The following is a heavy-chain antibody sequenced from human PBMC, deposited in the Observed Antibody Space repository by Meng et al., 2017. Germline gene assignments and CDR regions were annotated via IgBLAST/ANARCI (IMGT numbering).Heavy chain of an antibody. CDR3: ATISPRDSSGLSFDY. J-gene: IGHJ4*02. V-gene: IGHV7-4-1*02. CDR2: IDTNTGNP. D-gene: IGHD3-22*01. Sequence: QVQVVQSGSELKKPGALVKVSCKASGYTLTSYAMNWVRQAPGQGLEWMGWIDTNTGNPTYAQGFTGRFVFSLDTSVSTAYLQISSLKAEDTAVYYCATISPRDSSGLSFDYWGQGTLVTVSS. CDR1: GYTLTSYA.